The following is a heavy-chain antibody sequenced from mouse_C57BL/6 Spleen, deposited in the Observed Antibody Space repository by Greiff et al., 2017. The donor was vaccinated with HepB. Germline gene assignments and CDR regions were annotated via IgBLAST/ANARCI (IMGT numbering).Heavy chain of an antibody. V-gene: IGHV1-50*01. CDR2: IDPSDSYT. Sequence: QVQLKQPGAELVKPGASVKLSCKASGYTFTSYWMQWVKQRPGQGLEWIGEIDPSDSYTNYNQKFKGKATLTVDTSSSTAYMQLSSLTSEDSAVYYCAREGQLRLGYWGQGTTLTVSS. CDR3: AREGQLRLGY. CDR1: GYTFTSYW. J-gene: IGHJ2*01. D-gene: IGHD3-2*02.